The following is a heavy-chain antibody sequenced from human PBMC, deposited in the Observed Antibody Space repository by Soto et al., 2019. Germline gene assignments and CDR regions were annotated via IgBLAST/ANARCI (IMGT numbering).Heavy chain of an antibody. CDR1: GFDFSTHA. V-gene: IGHV3-23*01. Sequence: SLRLSCAASGFDFSTHALTWVRQAPGKGLEWLSSITNTGITTHYADSVKGRFTISRENSRNTLHLQLNNLRVDDTAVYYCAKGFDYGDTKHIDLWGQGTLVTVSS. CDR2: ITNTGITT. J-gene: IGHJ5*02. CDR3: AKGFDYGDTKHIDL. D-gene: IGHD4-17*01.